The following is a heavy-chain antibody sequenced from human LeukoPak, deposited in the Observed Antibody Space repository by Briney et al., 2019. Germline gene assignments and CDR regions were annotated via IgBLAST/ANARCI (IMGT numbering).Heavy chain of an antibody. J-gene: IGHJ4*02. CDR1: GFTFTDYF. CDR3: ARDRGWRTSGYYLYHFNY. V-gene: IGHV3-7*01. CDR2: IKHNGGEK. Sequence: GGSLRLSCVASGFTFTDYFMSWVRQAPGKGLEWVASIKHNGGEKYYVDSVKGRFTISRDNAKNSLYLEMSSLRVEDTAVYCCARDRGWRTSGYYLYHFNYWGQGTLVTFAS. D-gene: IGHD3-22*01.